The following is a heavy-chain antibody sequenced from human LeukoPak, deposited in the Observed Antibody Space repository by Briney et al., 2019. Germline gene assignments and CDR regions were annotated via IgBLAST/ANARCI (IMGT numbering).Heavy chain of an antibody. V-gene: IGHV3-30*04. CDR1: GFTFNSYS. J-gene: IGHJ4*02. CDR3: ARVSSFGDYQYTIEY. CDR2: ISYDGSNK. Sequence: PGGSLRLSCAASGFTFNSYSVHWVRQAPGKGLEWVAVISYDGSNKYYADSVKGRFTISRDNSKNTLYLQMNSLKAEDTAVYFCARVSSFGDYQYTIEYWGQGTLVTVSS. D-gene: IGHD4-17*01.